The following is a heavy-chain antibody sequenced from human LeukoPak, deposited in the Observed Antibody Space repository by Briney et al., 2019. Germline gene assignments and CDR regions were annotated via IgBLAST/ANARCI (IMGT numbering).Heavy chain of an antibody. CDR2: IYYRGST. Sequence: SETLSLTCTVSGGSISSYYWSWIRQPPGKGLEWIGSIYYRGSTYYNPSLKSRVTISVDTSKNQFSLKLSSVTAADTAVYYCASYLTDIVVVPAAMKAFDIWGQGTMVTVSS. V-gene: IGHV4-59*08. J-gene: IGHJ3*02. CDR1: GGSISSYY. CDR3: ASYLTDIVVVPAAMKAFDI. D-gene: IGHD2-2*01.